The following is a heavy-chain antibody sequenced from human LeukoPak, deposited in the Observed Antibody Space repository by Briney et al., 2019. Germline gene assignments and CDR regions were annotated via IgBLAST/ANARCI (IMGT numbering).Heavy chain of an antibody. CDR2: FYSAGST. V-gene: IGHV3-53*01. D-gene: IGHD3-10*01. Sequence: PGGSLRLSVAASGFTFISNYMTGVPQAPGKGLEGVSVFYSAGSTYYADSVKGRFTISRDNPKNTLYLQMNSLRAEDTAVYYCARSEYYYGSGSYYFFDYWGQGTLVTVSS. CDR3: ARSEYYYGSGSYYFFDY. J-gene: IGHJ4*02. CDR1: GFTFISNY.